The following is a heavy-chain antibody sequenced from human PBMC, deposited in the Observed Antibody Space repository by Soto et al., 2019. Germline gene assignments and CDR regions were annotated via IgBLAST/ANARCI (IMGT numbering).Heavy chain of an antibody. V-gene: IGHV4-4*07. CDR1: GGSISSYY. D-gene: IGHD2-15*01. J-gene: IGHJ6*02. CDR2: IYTSGST. Sequence: QVQLQESGPGLVKPSETLSLTCTVSGGSISSYYWSWIRQPAGKGLEWIGRIYTSGSTNYNPSLKSRVTMSVDTSKNQFSLKLSSVTAADTAVYYCARDVVVVVAATSYYYGMDVWGQGTMVTVSS. CDR3: ARDVVVVVAATSYYYGMDV.